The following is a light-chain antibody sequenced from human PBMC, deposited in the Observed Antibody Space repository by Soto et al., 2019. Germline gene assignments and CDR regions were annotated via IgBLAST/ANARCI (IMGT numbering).Light chain of an antibody. V-gene: IGKV1-33*01. CDR1: QDIRTS. CDR3: QQYDNLPPFT. CDR2: GAS. Sequence: DVQMTQSPSSLSASVGARVSITCQARQDIRTSLSWFQQKPGRAPKLLIYGASNLETGVPSRFRGSRSGRDFTFTISSLQPADIATYYCQQYDNLPPFTFGPGTKVDIK. J-gene: IGKJ3*01.